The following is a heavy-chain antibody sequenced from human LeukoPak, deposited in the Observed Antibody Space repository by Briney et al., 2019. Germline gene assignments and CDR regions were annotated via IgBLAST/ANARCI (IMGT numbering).Heavy chain of an antibody. J-gene: IGHJ3*02. V-gene: IGHV4-31*03. CDR1: GGSISSGGYY. CDR3: ARVEVGYSSGWYTRTFDI. CDR2: IYYSGST. Sequence: SQTLSLTCTVSGGSISSGGYYWSWIRQHPGKGLEWIGYIYYSGSTYYNPSLKSRVTISVDTSKNQFSLKLSSVTAADTAVYYCARVEVGYSSGWYTRTFDIWGQGTMVTVSS. D-gene: IGHD6-19*01.